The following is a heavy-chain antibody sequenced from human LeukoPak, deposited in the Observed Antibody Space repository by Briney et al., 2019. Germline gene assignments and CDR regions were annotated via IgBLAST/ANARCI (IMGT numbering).Heavy chain of an antibody. Sequence: SETLSLTCAVSGGSISSGGYSWSWIRQPPGKGLEWIGYIYHSGSTYYNPSLKSRVTISVDRSKNQFSLKLSSVTAADTAVYYCARFIAAAALGFDYWGQGTLVTVSS. CDR2: IYHSGST. CDR3: ARFIAAAALGFDY. CDR1: GGSISSGGYS. V-gene: IGHV4-30-2*01. J-gene: IGHJ4*02. D-gene: IGHD6-13*01.